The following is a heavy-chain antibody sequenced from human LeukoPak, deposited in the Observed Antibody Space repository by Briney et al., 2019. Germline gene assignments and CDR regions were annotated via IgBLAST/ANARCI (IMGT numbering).Heavy chain of an antibody. D-gene: IGHD1-14*01. CDR3: ARGREPRTWDDC. CDR1: GDSISTYY. Sequence: SETLSLTCSVSGDSISTYYWNWIRQPPGKGLEWIGYINYSGSTTYNPSLTSRVTISVDTSKNQFSLKLSSVTAADAAVDYCARGREPRTWDDCWGPGILVTVSS. V-gene: IGHV4-59*01. CDR2: INYSGST. J-gene: IGHJ4*02.